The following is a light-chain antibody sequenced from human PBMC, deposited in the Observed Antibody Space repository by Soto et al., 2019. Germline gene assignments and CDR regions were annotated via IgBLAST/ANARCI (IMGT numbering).Light chain of an antibody. CDR3: QQYGSSPRIT. CDR1: QSVRSSY. J-gene: IGKJ5*01. CDR2: GAS. Sequence: EIVLTQSPGTLSLSPGERATLSCRASQSVRSSYLAWYQQKPGQAPRLLIYGASSRVTGIPDRFSGSGSGTDFTLTISRLEPEDFAVYYCQQYGSSPRITFGQGTRLEIK. V-gene: IGKV3-20*01.